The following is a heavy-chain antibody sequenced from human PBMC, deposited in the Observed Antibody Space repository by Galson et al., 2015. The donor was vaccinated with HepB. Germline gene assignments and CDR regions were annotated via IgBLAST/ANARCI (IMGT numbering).Heavy chain of an antibody. J-gene: IGHJ6*02. D-gene: IGHD1-26*01. Sequence: SLRLSCAASGFSFSNYGMHWVRQGPGKGLEWVAVISYDGSKQYYADSVKGRFTISRDSSKNTLYLQMSNLRAEDTAVYSCAKDRLGWELLTFYYGMDVWGQGTTVTISS. V-gene: IGHV3-30*18. CDR3: AKDRLGWELLTFYYGMDV. CDR1: GFSFSNYG. CDR2: ISYDGSKQ.